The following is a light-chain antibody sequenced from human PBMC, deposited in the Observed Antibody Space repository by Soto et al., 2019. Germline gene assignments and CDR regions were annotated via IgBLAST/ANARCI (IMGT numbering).Light chain of an antibody. J-gene: IGKJ1*01. V-gene: IGKV3D-20*02. CDR3: QQRSNWPLWT. Sequence: EIVLTQSPGTLSLSPGERATLSCRASQSVRNSLLAWYRQKPGQPPRLLIYDASTRATATPERFSGSGSGTDFTLTISSLEPEDFAVYYCQQRSNWPLWTFGQGTKVDIK. CDR1: QSVRNSL. CDR2: DAS.